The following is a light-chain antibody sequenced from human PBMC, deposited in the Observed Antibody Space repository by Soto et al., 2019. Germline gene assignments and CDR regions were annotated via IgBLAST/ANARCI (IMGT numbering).Light chain of an antibody. J-gene: IGLJ1*01. CDR3: SSFTSGTSRYV. CDR2: EVK. CDR1: SSDVGGYNY. Sequence: QSALTQPASVSGSPGQSITISCTGTSSDVGGYNYFSWYQQHPGKAPKLVIFEVKNRPSGISNRFSGSKSDNTASLTISGLQAEDEADYYCSSFTSGTSRYVFGTGTKLTVL. V-gene: IGLV2-14*01.